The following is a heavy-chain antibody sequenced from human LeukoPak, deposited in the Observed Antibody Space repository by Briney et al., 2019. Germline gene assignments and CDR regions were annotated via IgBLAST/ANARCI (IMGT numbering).Heavy chain of an antibody. CDR1: GYSFTSYW. Sequence: GESLKISCKGSGYSFTSYWIGWVRQMPGKGLEWMGIIYPGDSDTRYSPSFQGQVTISADKSISTAYLQWSSLKASDTAMYYCARLVLLDWANWGSNWFDPWGQGTLVTVSS. J-gene: IGHJ5*02. CDR3: ARLVLLDWANWGSNWFDP. D-gene: IGHD7-27*01. CDR2: IYPGDSDT. V-gene: IGHV5-51*01.